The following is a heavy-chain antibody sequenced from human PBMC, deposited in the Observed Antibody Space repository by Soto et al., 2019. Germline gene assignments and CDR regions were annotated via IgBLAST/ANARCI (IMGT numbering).Heavy chain of an antibody. D-gene: IGHD3-9*01. CDR1: GGSISSSSDY. V-gene: IGHV4-39*02. CDR2: IYYSGST. Sequence: SETLSLTCTVSGGSISSSSDYWGWIRQPPGKGLEWIGSIYYSGSTYYNPSLKSRVTISVDTSKNRFSLKLSSVTAADTAVYYCARDPPVLRYFDWSNHWFDPWGQGTLVTVSS. J-gene: IGHJ5*02. CDR3: ARDPPVLRYFDWSNHWFDP.